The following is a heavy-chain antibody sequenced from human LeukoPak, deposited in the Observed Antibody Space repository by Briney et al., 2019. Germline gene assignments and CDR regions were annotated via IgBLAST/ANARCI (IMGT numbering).Heavy chain of an antibody. CDR2: ISYDGSNK. Sequence: GGSLRLSCAASGFTFSSYAMHWVRQAPGKGLEWVAVISYDGSNKYYADSVKGRFTISRDNSKNTLYLQMNSLRAEDTAVYYCARDNHYYMGVWGKGTTVTVSS. J-gene: IGHJ6*03. D-gene: IGHD1-14*01. V-gene: IGHV3-30*04. CDR3: ARDNHYYMGV. CDR1: GFTFSSYA.